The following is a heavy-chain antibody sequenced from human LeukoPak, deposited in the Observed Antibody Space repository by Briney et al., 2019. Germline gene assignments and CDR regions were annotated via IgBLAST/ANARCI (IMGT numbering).Heavy chain of an antibody. CDR2: IYSGGST. CDR3: ARDRGIAAAGPYYYYYYYMDV. V-gene: IGHV3-53*01. Sequence: GGSLRLSCAASGFTVSSNYMSWVRQAPGKGLEWVSVIYSGGSTYYADSVKGRFTISRDNSKNTLYLQMNSLRAEDTAVYYCARDRGIAAAGPYYYYYYYMDVWGKGTTVTVSS. D-gene: IGHD6-13*01. CDR1: GFTVSSNY. J-gene: IGHJ6*03.